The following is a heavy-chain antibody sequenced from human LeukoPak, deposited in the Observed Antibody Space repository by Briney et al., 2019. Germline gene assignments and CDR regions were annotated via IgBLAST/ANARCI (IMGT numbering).Heavy chain of an antibody. J-gene: IGHJ4*02. Sequence: SETLSLTCTVSGGSISSGSYYWSWIRQPAGKGLEWIGRIYTSGSTNYNPSLKSRVTISVDTPKNQFSLKLSSVTAADTAVYYCARASKDYYDSSGYIGYWGQGTLVTVSS. CDR1: GGSISSGSYY. CDR2: IYTSGST. CDR3: ARASKDYYDSSGYIGY. V-gene: IGHV4-61*02. D-gene: IGHD3-22*01.